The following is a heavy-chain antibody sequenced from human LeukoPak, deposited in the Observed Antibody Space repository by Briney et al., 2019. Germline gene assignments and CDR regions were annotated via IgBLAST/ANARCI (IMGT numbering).Heavy chain of an antibody. V-gene: IGHV5-51*01. Sequence: GESLQISCKGSGYSFSSYWIGWVRQMPGKGLEWMGIIFPGDSDTRYSPSFQGQVTISADKSISTAYLQWSSPKASDTAMYYCARSSSLTGYYRYWGQGTLVTVSS. CDR2: IFPGDSDT. CDR3: ARSSSLTGYYRY. CDR1: GYSFSSYW. D-gene: IGHD3-9*01. J-gene: IGHJ4*02.